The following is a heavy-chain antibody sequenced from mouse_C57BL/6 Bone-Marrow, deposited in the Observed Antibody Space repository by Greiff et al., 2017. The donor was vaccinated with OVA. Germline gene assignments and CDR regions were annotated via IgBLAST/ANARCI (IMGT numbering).Heavy chain of an antibody. CDR1: GYTFTSYW. J-gene: IGHJ1*03. D-gene: IGHD1-1*01. CDR2: IDPSDSYT. CDR3: ARPYYYGSSYGYFDV. V-gene: IGHV1-50*01. Sequence: VQLQQPGAELVKPGASVKLSCKASGYTFTSYWMQWVKQRPGQGLERIGEIDPSDSYTNYNQKFKGKATLTVDTSSSTAYMQLSSLTSEDSAVYYCARPYYYGSSYGYFDVWGTGTTVTVSS.